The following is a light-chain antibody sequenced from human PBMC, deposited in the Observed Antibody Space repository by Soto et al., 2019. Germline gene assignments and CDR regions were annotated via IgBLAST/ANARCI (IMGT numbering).Light chain of an antibody. CDR1: VSYVGGYDS. CDR3: CSYTTSTTYV. CDR2: GVN. Sequence: QSVLTQPASVSGSPGQSITISCTGTVSYVGGYDSVSWYQQHPGRAPKLIIYGVNNRPSGVSNRFSASKSADTASLTISGLQAEDEANYYCCSYTTSTTYVFGTGTKVTVL. J-gene: IGLJ1*01. V-gene: IGLV2-14*03.